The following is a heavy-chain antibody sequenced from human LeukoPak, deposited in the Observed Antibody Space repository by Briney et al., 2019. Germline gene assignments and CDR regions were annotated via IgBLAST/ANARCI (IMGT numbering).Heavy chain of an antibody. CDR1: GFTFSGYW. V-gene: IGHV3-74*01. Sequence: GGSLRLSCAASGFTFSGYWMHWVRQAPGKGLEWVSRINEDASIITYADSVKGRFIISRDNTKNSLYLQMNNLRAEDTAVYYCVRDLILVWTPGDDFDFWGQGTLVTVSS. CDR2: INEDASII. CDR3: VRDLILVWTPGDDFDF. D-gene: IGHD3-16*01. J-gene: IGHJ4*02.